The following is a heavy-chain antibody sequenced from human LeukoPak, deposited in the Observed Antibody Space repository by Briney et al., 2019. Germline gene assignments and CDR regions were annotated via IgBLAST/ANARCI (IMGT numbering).Heavy chain of an antibody. CDR1: GGSISSSSYY. V-gene: IGHV4-39*07. J-gene: IGHJ5*02. Sequence: PSETLSLTCTVSGGSISSSSYYWGWIRQPPGKGLEWIGSIYYSGSTNYNPSLKSRVTISVDTSKNQFSLKLSSVTAADTAVYYCARYSSSWYWFDPWGQGTLVTVSS. D-gene: IGHD6-13*01. CDR3: ARYSSSWYWFDP. CDR2: IYYSGST.